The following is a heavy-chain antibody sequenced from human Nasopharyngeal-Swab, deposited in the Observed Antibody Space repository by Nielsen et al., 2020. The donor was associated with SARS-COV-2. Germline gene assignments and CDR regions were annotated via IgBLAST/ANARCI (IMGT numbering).Heavy chain of an antibody. D-gene: IGHD6-6*01. CDR1: GFPFVTYS. Sequence: GGSLGLSCPPSGFPFVTYSLNWARQAPGKGLEWVSSISSSSSYIYYADSVKGRFTISRDNAKNSLYLQMNSLRAEDTAVYYCARDWDSSSPGPYYFDYWGQGTLVTVSS. CDR2: ISSSSSYI. CDR3: ARDWDSSSPGPYYFDY. V-gene: IGHV3-21*01. J-gene: IGHJ4*02.